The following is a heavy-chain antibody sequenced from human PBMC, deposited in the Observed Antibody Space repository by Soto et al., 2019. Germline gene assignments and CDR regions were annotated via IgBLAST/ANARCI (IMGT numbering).Heavy chain of an antibody. V-gene: IGHV1-8*01. J-gene: IGHJ5*02. CDR3: ARERTRGFDP. CDR2: MNPNSGNT. Sequence: QVQLVQSGAEVEKPGASVKVCYKASGYTFTSYDINWVRQATGQGLEWMGWMNPNSGNTAYAQKFLGRVTMTRNTSISTAYMELSSLRSEDTAVYYCARERTRGFDPWGQGTLVTVSP. CDR1: GYTFTSYD.